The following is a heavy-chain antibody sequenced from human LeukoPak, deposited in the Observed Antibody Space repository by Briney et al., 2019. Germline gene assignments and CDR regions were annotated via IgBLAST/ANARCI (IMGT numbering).Heavy chain of an antibody. J-gene: IGHJ6*04. CDR1: GFTFSSYS. CDR3: AELGITMIGGV. CDR2: ITSSRSII. D-gene: IGHD3-10*02. V-gene: IGHV3-48*01. Sequence: GGSLRLSCAASGFTFSSYSMNWVRQAPGKGLEWVSYITSSRSIIYYADSVKGRFTISRDNAKNSLYLQMNSLRAEDTAVYYCAELGITMIGGVWGKGTTVTISS.